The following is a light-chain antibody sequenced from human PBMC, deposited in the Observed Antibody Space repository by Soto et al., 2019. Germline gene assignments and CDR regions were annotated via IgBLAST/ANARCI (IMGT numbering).Light chain of an antibody. V-gene: IGKV3-20*01. CDR3: QQYCSSPLYT. Sequence: EIVLTQSPGTLSLSPGERATLSCRASQSVSSSYLAWYQQKPGQASRLLIYGASSRATGIPDRFSGSGSGTDFTLTISRLEREDFAVYYCQQYCSSPLYTFREGTELEIK. CDR1: QSVSSSY. J-gene: IGKJ2*01. CDR2: GAS.